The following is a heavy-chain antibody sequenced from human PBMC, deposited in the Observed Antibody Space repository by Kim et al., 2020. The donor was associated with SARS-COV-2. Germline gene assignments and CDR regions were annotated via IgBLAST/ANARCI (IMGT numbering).Heavy chain of an antibody. CDR2: IFYSGST. D-gene: IGHD3-9*01. CDR1: GDSIRGGNYF. CDR3: ARAEDFDWLPPAFNI. J-gene: IGHJ3*02. V-gene: IGHV4-39*07. Sequence: SKTLSLTCTVSGDSIRGGNYFWDWIRQPPGKGLEWIGSIFYSGSTYYNPSLKSRVTMLVDTSKNQFSLRLSSVSAADTAIYYCARAEDFDWLPPAFNIWGQGTMVTVSS.